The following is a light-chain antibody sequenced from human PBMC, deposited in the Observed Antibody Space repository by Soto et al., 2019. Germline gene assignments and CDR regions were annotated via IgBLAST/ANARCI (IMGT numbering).Light chain of an antibody. Sequence: EILMTQSPDTLSVSPGERVTLSCRASQSISSNLTWYQHKPGQAPRLLIYAASTRATGLPARFSGSGSGTEFTLTISGLQPEDFATYYCQQSYNIPPTFGQGTKVDIK. CDR3: QQSYNIPPT. V-gene: IGKV3-15*01. CDR2: AAS. J-gene: IGKJ1*01. CDR1: QSISSN.